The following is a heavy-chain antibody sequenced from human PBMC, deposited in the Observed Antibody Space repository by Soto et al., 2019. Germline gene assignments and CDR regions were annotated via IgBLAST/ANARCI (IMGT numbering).Heavy chain of an antibody. Sequence: SETLSLTCTVSGGSISSYYWSWIRQPPGKGLEWIGYIYYSGSTNYNPSLKSRVTISVDTSKNQFSLKLSSVTAADTAVYYCVRGGSEKDYWGQGTLVTVSS. CDR3: VRGGSEKDY. D-gene: IGHD3-10*01. CDR2: IYYSGST. V-gene: IGHV4-59*01. J-gene: IGHJ4*02. CDR1: GGSISSYY.